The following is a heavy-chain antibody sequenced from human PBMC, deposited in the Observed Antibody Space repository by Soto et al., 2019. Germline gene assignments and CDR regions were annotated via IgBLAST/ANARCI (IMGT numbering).Heavy chain of an antibody. D-gene: IGHD6-13*01. CDR3: ARRTAAGIFDY. Sequence: SETLSLTCTVSGGSISSSSYYWGWIRQPPGKGLEWIGSIYYSGSTYYNPSLKSRVTISVDTSKNQFSLKLSSVTAADTAVYYCARRTAAGIFDYWGQGTLVTVSS. J-gene: IGHJ4*02. CDR1: GGSISSSSYY. V-gene: IGHV4-39*01. CDR2: IYYSGST.